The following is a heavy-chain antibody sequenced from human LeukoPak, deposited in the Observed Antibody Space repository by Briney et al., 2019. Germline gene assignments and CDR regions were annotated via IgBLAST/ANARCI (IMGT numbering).Heavy chain of an antibody. D-gene: IGHD3-22*01. CDR2: ISGSSNYV. V-gene: IGHV3-21*01. CDR3: AKAYYDPSGYSYYFDY. J-gene: IGHJ4*02. Sequence: PGGSLRLSCAASGFPFSVYSMNWVRQAPGKGLEWVSSISGSSNYVYYADSVKGRFTISRDNAKNSLYLHMNSLRAEDTAVYYCAKAYYDPSGYSYYFDYRGQGTLVTVSS. CDR1: GFPFSVYS.